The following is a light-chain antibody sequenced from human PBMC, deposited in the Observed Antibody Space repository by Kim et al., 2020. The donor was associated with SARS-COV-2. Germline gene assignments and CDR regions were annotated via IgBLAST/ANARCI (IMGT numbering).Light chain of an antibody. J-gene: IGKJ1*01. CDR3: HQFHLYPRT. V-gene: IGKV1-9*01. CDR1: QDISNY. CDR2: AAS. Sequence: ASVGDRVTITCRASQDISNYLAWYQQDLGKAPKLLISAASTLESGVPSRFSGRGSGTEFTLTISGLQPEDFATYFCHQFHLYPRTFGQGTKVDI.